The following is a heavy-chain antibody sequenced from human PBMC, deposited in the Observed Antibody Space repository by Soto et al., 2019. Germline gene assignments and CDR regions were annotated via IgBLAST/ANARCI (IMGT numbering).Heavy chain of an antibody. CDR1: DDSSSSYK. CDR2: IDSNGGT. V-gene: IGHV4-59*08. CDR3: VRQGFGRLHGLVDV. J-gene: IGHJ6*02. Sequence: QVQLQESGPGLVKPSETLSLTCTVSDDSSSSYKWSWIRQPPGRRLEWIGYIDSNGGTSYNPSLPSRVTISIATSTKQFSLKLRSVTAADTAVYYCVRQGFGRLHGLVDVWGQGTTVTVSS. D-gene: IGHD3-10*01.